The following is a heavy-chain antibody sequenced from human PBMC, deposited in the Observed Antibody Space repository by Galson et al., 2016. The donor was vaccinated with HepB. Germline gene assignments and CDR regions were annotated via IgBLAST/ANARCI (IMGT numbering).Heavy chain of an antibody. CDR3: ARVRRYNKSPGHYFYYIDV. CDR2: IYSNGTS. D-gene: IGHD1-14*01. Sequence: EILSLTCTVSDDSVNSYSWTWIRQPPGKGLEWIGNIYSNGTSIHNPSLKSRVTISIHTSRNEFSLRLSSVTAADTAVYYCARVRRYNKSPGHYFYYIDVWGKGTTVTVSS. V-gene: IGHV4-59*02. J-gene: IGHJ6*03. CDR1: DDSVNSYS.